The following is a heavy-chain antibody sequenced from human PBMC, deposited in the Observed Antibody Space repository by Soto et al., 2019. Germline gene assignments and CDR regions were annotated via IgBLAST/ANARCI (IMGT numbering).Heavy chain of an antibody. V-gene: IGHV3-30*18. J-gene: IGHJ4*02. Sequence: QVQLVESGGGVVQPGRSLRVSCAASGFTFSIYAMHWVRQAPGTGLEWVAVISYDGTKTYYADSVKGRFTISRDNSKNTVYLQMNSLRDEETAVYYCAKDRGPRGQWLIDSFDYWGQGTVVTVSP. D-gene: IGHD6-19*01. CDR2: ISYDGTKT. CDR3: AKDRGPRGQWLIDSFDY. CDR1: GFTFSIYA.